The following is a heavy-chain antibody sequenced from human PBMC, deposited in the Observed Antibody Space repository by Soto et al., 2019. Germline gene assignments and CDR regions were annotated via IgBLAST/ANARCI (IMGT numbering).Heavy chain of an antibody. J-gene: IGHJ6*02. CDR1: VGSVSSGSYY. D-gene: IGHD3-3*01. V-gene: IGHV4-61*01. CDR3: ARTYYDFWSGCGLYGMDV. Sequence: SETLSLTCTVSVGSVSSGSYYWSWIRQPPGKGLEWIGYIYYSGSTNYNPSLKSRVTISVDTSKNQFSLKLSSVTAADTAVYYCARTYYDFWSGCGLYGMDVWGQGTTVTVSS. CDR2: IYYSGST.